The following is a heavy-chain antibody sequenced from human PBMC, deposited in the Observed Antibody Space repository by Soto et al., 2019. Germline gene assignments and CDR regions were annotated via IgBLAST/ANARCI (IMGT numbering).Heavy chain of an antibody. V-gene: IGHV1-69*12. CDR2: ILPIFGTA. D-gene: IGHD5-18*01. Sequence: QVQLVQSGAEVKKPGSSVKVSCKASGGTFSSYAISWVRQAPGQGLERMGGILPIFGTANYAQKFQGRVTLTADEPTSTAYIELSSLRSASTAVYYCARDGAVDPAMNQLAYWGQGSLVAVSS. CDR1: GGTFSSYA. J-gene: IGHJ4*02. CDR3: ARDGAVDPAMNQLAY.